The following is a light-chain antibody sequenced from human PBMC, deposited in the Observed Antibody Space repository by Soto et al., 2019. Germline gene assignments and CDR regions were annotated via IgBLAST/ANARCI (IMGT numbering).Light chain of an antibody. CDR2: GIS. CDR1: QSVTGNY. Sequence: EIVLTQSPGTLSLSPGESAALSCRASQSVTGNYLDWYWQKPVQAPRLLIYGISSRAAGIPDRFSGSGSGTDVTLTNTRLETDESEVYYCLRHSNSPWTFGQVTSVE. J-gene: IGKJ1*01. V-gene: IGKV3D-20*02. CDR3: LRHSNSPWT.